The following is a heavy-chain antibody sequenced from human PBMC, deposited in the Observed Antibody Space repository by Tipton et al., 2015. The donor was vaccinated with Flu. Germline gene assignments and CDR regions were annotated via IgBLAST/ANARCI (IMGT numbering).Heavy chain of an antibody. V-gene: IGHV4-61*01. CDR1: GGSVSSGSYY. J-gene: IGHJ4*02. Sequence: TLSLTCTVSGGSVSSGSYYWSWIRQPPGKGLEWIGYIYYSGSTNYNPSLKSRVTISVDTSKNQFSLKLSSVTAADTAVYYCARGPEYNPGTFDYWGQGTLVTVSS. CDR3: ARGPEYNPGTFDY. CDR2: IYYSGST. D-gene: IGHD1-1*01.